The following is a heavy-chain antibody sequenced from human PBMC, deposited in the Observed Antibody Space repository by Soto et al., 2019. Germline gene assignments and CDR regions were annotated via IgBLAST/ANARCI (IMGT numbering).Heavy chain of an antibody. V-gene: IGHV4-39*01. CDR2: VHSTGGT. D-gene: IGHD1-26*01. CDR1: GDSMPSGAYF. CDR3: EKREDYSRFGGLDI. Sequence: SETLSLTCTVSGDSMPSGAYFWDWIRQPPGKGLEWIGTVHSTGGTYYSPSLRSRVTLSVDTSKNLFSLNMNSASATDTAVYFCEKREDYSRFGGLDIWGQGTAVS. J-gene: IGHJ6*02.